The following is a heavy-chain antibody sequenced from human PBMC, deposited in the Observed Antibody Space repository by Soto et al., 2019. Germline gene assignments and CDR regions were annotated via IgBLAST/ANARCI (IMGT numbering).Heavy chain of an antibody. CDR2: IYYSGST. J-gene: IGHJ2*01. V-gene: IGHV4-30-4*01. D-gene: IGHD3-3*01. Sequence: QVQLQESGPGLVKPSQTLSLTCTVSGGSISSGDYYWSWIRQPPGKGLEWIGYIYYSGSTYYNPSLKSRVTISVDTSKNQFSLKLSSVTAAETAVYYCARGYYDFWSGYYRYFDLWGRGTLVTVSS. CDR3: ARGYYDFWSGYYRYFDL. CDR1: GGSISSGDYY.